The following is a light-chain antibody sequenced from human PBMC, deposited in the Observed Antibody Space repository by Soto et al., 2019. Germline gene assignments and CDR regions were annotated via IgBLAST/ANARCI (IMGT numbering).Light chain of an antibody. V-gene: IGLV8-61*01. CDR1: SGSVSTSYY. CDR2: NTN. CDR3: VLYMCSGSVV. J-gene: IGLJ2*01. Sequence: QTVVTQEPSFSVSPGGTVTLTCGLSSGSVSTSYYPSWYQQIPGQTPRTLIYNTNSRSSGVPDRFSGSILGNKAALTITGARADDESDYYCVLYMCSGSVVFGGGTKLTVL.